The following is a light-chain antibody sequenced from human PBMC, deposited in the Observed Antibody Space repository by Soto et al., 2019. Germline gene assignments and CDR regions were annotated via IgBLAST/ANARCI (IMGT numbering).Light chain of an antibody. CDR3: SSYTSSSTYV. J-gene: IGLJ1*01. Sequence: QSALTQPASVSGSPGQSITISCTGTSSDVGGYNYVSWYQQHPGKAPQLMIYEVSNRPSGVSNRFSGSKSGNTASLTISGLHAEDDADYYCSSYTSSSTYVFGTGTKVTVL. V-gene: IGLV2-14*01. CDR2: EVS. CDR1: SSDVGGYNY.